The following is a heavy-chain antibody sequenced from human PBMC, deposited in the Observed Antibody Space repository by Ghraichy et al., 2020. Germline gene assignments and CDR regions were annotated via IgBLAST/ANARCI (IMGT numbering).Heavy chain of an antibody. CDR1: GDSISSDNW. J-gene: IGHJ4*02. Sequence: SLTCTVSGDSISSDNWWTWIRQTPEKGLQWIGEIYRTGSTNYNPSLKGRVTISMDKSNNQFSLTMYSVTAADTAIYYCAKDAGPGATYFDSWGQGALVTVSS. D-gene: IGHD6-25*01. CDR2: IYRTGST. V-gene: IGHV4-4*02. CDR3: AKDAGPGATYFDS.